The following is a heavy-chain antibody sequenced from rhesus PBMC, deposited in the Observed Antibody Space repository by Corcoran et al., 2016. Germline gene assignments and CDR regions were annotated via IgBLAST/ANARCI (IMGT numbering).Heavy chain of an antibody. CDR3: AKDGVAGHPQNNFDS. CDR1: GFTFSTYY. V-gene: IGHV3-8*01. D-gene: IGHD6-37*01. J-gene: IGHJ4*01. CDR2: INTGGGST. Sequence: EVQLVESGGGLVQPGGSLRLSCTGSGFTFSTYYMYWVRQAPGKGLEWVSAINTGGGSTWYTDSVKGRFTISRENAKNTLYLQMDSLRPEDTAVYFCAKDGVAGHPQNNFDSWGQGVLVTVSS.